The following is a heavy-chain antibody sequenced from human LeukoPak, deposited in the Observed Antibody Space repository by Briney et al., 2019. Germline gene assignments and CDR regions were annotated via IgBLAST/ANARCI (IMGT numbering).Heavy chain of an antibody. CDR1: GGSISSYY. J-gene: IGHJ4*02. D-gene: IGHD4-23*01. CDR2: IYFSGST. Sequence: SETLSLTCTFSGGSISSYYWSWIRQPPGKGLEWIGYIYFSGSTNYNPSLKSRVTISVDTSKNQFSLKLSSVTAADTAVYYCAREDYGGNSYCDYWGQGTLVTVSS. CDR3: AREDYGGNSYCDY. V-gene: IGHV4-59*01.